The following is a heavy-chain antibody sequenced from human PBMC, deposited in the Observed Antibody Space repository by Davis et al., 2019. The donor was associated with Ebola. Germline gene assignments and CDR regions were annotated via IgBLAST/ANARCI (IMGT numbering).Heavy chain of an antibody. D-gene: IGHD2-15*01. Sequence: GESLKISCAASGFTFSSYGMHWVRQVPGKGLEWVAVIWYDGSNKYYADSVKGRFTISRDNSKNTLYLQMNSLRAEDTAVYYCAKDKRPACMDYWGQGTLVTVSS. CDR2: IWYDGSNK. CDR3: AKDKRPACMDY. J-gene: IGHJ4*02. V-gene: IGHV3-33*06. CDR1: GFTFSSYG.